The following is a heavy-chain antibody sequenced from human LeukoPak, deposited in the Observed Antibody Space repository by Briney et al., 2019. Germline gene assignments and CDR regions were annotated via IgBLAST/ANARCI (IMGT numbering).Heavy chain of an antibody. D-gene: IGHD5-18*01. CDR3: ARGNGYSYGYRRKNFDY. CDR2: IYYSGST. CDR1: GGSISSSSYY. J-gene: IGHJ4*02. V-gene: IGHV4-39*01. Sequence: PSETLSLTCTVSGGSISSSSYYWGWIRQPPGKGLEWIGSIYYSGSTYYNPSLKSRVTISVDTSKNQFSLKLSSVTAADTAVYYCARGNGYSYGYRRKNFDYWGQGTLVTVSP.